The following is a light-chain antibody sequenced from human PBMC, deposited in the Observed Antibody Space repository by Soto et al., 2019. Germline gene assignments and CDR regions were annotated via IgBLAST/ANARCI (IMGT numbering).Light chain of an antibody. Sequence: EIVGSQAPATLYVSPGERATLSCRASQSVSSNLAWYQQKPGQAPRFLIYGASTRATGIPARFSGSRSGTEFPLTISSQQSEDFAVYYCQQYNNWPRTFGQGTKVEIK. CDR1: QSVSSN. V-gene: IGKV3-15*01. CDR2: GAS. J-gene: IGKJ1*01. CDR3: QQYNNWPRT.